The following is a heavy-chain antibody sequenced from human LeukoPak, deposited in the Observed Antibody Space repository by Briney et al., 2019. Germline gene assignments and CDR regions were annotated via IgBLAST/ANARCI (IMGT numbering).Heavy chain of an antibody. D-gene: IGHD3-16*02. CDR2: INTNTGNP. Sequence: WASVKVSCKASGYTFTSYAMNWVRQAPGQGLEWMGWINTNTGNPTYAQGFTGRFVFSLDTSVSTAYLQISSLKAEDTAVYYCARDLMYDYVWGSYRYYYFDYWGQGTLVTVSS. V-gene: IGHV7-4-1*02. CDR3: ARDLMYDYVWGSYRYYYFDY. J-gene: IGHJ4*02. CDR1: GYTFTSYA.